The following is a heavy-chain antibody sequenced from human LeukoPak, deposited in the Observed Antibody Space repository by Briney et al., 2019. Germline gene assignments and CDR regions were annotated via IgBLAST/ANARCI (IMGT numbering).Heavy chain of an antibody. CDR3: ARLPGIVATIERYFDY. Sequence: GESLTISCKGSGYSFTSYWIGCVRQMPGKGLEWMGIIYPGDSDTRYSPSFQGQVTISADKSISTAYLQWSSLKASDTAMYYCARLPGIVATIERYFDYWGQGTLVTVSS. D-gene: IGHD5-12*01. J-gene: IGHJ4*02. CDR1: GYSFTSYW. V-gene: IGHV5-51*01. CDR2: IYPGDSDT.